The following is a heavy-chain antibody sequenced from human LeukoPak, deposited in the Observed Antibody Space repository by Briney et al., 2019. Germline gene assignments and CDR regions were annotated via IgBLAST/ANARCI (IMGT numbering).Heavy chain of an antibody. Sequence: GGSLRLSCAVSGFTFSSYWMSWVRQAPGKGLEWVANMKQDGGEKYYVGSVKGGFTNCRENAKKPLYLEMNRLREEDTGIYYCARDTLTSWYHIDAFDIWGQGTMVTVSS. CDR3: ARDTLTSWYHIDAFDI. J-gene: IGHJ3*02. CDR1: GFTFSSYW. D-gene: IGHD6-13*01. V-gene: IGHV3-7*01. CDR2: MKQDGGEK.